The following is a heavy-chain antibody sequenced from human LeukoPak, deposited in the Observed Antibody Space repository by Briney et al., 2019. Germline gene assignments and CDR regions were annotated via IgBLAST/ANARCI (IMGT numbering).Heavy chain of an antibody. CDR2: IKSKADGGTT. J-gene: IGHJ4*02. D-gene: IGHD1-26*01. CDR3: TADRGSGSDY. Sequence: GGSLRLSCAASGFTFSSAWMSWVRQAPGKGLEWIGRIKSKADGGTTDYAAPVKGRFTISRDDSKDRLYLQMNSLKTEDTAVYYCTADRGSGSDYGGQGTLVTVS. V-gene: IGHV3-15*01. CDR1: GFTFSSAW.